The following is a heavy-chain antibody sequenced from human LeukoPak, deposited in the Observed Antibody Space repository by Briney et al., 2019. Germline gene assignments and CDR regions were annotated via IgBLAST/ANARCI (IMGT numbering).Heavy chain of an antibody. V-gene: IGHV3-21*01. CDR1: GFTFTTYT. CDR3: ARRGDGGRSFDY. D-gene: IGHD4-23*01. CDR2: ITNNSDYI. J-gene: IGHJ4*02. Sequence: GGSLRLSCAASGFTFTTYTMNWVRQTPGKGLEWVSSITNNSDYIYYAGSVKGRFTISRDNAKNSLFLQMHNLRAEDTAVYYCARRGDGGRSFDYWGQGTLVTVSS.